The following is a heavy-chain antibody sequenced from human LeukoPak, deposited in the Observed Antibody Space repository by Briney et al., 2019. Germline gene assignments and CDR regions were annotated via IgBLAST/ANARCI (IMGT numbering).Heavy chain of an antibody. J-gene: IGHJ4*02. CDR2: ISGNGVGT. Sequence: GGSLRLSCAASGFAFRSYGMSWVRQAPGRGLEWVSAISGNGVGTYYADSVKGRFTISRDNSKNTLYLQMNNLRAEDTAVYYCAKDLAWGLDYWGQGTPVTVSS. V-gene: IGHV3-23*01. CDR3: AKDLAWGLDY. CDR1: GFAFRSYG. D-gene: IGHD7-27*01.